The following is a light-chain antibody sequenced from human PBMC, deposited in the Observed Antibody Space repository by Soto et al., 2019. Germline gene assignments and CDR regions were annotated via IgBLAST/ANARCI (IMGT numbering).Light chain of an antibody. CDR2: DTS. CDR1: TGTVTSGHY. J-gene: IGLJ2*01. CDR3: FLSYSGIPV. Sequence: QAVVTQEPSLTVSPGGTVTLTCGSSTGTVTSGHYPYWFQQKPGQAPRTLIYDTSTKHSWTPARFSGSLLGDKAALTVSGAQPEDEGEYHCFLSYSGIPVFGGGTELTVL. V-gene: IGLV7-46*01.